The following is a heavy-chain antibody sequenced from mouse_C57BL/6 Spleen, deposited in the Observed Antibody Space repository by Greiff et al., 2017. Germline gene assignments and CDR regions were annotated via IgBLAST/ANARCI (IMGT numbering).Heavy chain of an antibody. J-gene: IGHJ4*01. CDR2: INPNNGGT. CDR3: ARGVKRAMDY. Sequence: EVQLQQSGPELVKPGASVKISCKASGYTFTDYYMNWVKQSHGKSLEWIGDINPNNGGTSYNQKFKGKATLTVDKSSSTAYMELRSLTSEDSAVYYCARGVKRAMDYWGQGTSVTVSS. V-gene: IGHV1-26*01. D-gene: IGHD2-1*01. CDR1: GYTFTDYY.